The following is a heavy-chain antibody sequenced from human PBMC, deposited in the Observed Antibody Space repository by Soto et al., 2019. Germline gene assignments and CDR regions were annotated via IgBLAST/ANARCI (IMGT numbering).Heavy chain of an antibody. CDR3: ARQRYYYDSSGYFAGYYFDY. J-gene: IGHJ4*02. D-gene: IGHD3-22*01. CDR1: GYSFTSYW. Sequence: GESLKISCKGSGYSFTSYWISWVRQVPGKGLEWMGRIDPSDSYTNYSPSFQGHVTISADKSISTAYLQWSSLKASDTAMYYCARQRYYYDSSGYFAGYYFDYWGQGTLVTVSS. CDR2: IDPSDSYT. V-gene: IGHV5-10-1*01.